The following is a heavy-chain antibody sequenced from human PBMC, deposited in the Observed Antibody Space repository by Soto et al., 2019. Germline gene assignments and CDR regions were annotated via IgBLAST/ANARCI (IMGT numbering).Heavy chain of an antibody. CDR3: ARADYDFWSGYSRDNWFDP. Sequence: GGSLRLSCAASGFTFSSYAMHWVRQAPGKGLEWVAVISYDGSNKYYADSVKGRFTISRDNSKNTLYLQMNSLRAEDTAVYYCARADYDFWSGYSRDNWFDPWGQGTLVTVS. J-gene: IGHJ5*02. CDR2: ISYDGSNK. CDR1: GFTFSSYA. V-gene: IGHV3-30-3*01. D-gene: IGHD3-3*01.